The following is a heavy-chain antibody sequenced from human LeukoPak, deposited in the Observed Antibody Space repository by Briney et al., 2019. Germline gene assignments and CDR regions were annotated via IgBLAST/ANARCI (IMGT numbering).Heavy chain of an antibody. D-gene: IGHD6-19*01. CDR2: ISGSGGST. J-gene: IGHJ4*02. CDR1: GFTFNSYV. V-gene: IGHV3-23*01. Sequence: GGSLRLSCAASGFTFNSYVMSWVRQAPGKGLEWVSAISGSGGSTYYADSVKGRFTISRDNSKNTLYPQMNSLRAEDTAVYYCAKGSSGWYGSCDYWGQGTLVTVSS. CDR3: AKGSSGWYGSCDY.